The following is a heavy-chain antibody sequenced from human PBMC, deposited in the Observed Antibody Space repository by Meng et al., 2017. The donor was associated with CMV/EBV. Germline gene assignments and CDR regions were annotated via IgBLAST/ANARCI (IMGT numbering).Heavy chain of an antibody. Sequence: LVESGGRVCLPGRPLGLSCAASGSSLSSDAMHWVRQAPGKGLEWVAVISYDGSNKYYADSVKGRFTISRDNSKNTLYLQMNSLRAEDTAVYYCARDLEYGAPPIPGYWGQGTLVTVSS. J-gene: IGHJ4*02. CDR1: GSSLSSDA. V-gene: IGHV3-30-3*01. D-gene: IGHD4-17*01. CDR3: ARDLEYGAPPIPGY. CDR2: ISYDGSNK.